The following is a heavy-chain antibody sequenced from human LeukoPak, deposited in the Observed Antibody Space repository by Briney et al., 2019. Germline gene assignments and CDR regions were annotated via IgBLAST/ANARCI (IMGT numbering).Heavy chain of an antibody. CDR2: ISYDGSNK. J-gene: IGHJ4*02. D-gene: IGHD4/OR15-4a*01. CDR3: ARDVWCCPDY. Sequence: GGSLRLSCAASGFTFSSYAMHWVRQAPGKGLEWVAVISYDGSNKYYADSVKGRFTISRDNSKNTLYLQMNSLRAEDTAVYYCARDVWCCPDYWGQGTLVTVSS. CDR1: GFTFSSYA. V-gene: IGHV3-30*04.